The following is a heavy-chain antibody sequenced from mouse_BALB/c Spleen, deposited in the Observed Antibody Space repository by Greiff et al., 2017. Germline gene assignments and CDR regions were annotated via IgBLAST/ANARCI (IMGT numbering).Heavy chain of an antibody. CDR2: IDPSDSET. Sequence: VKLVESGPQLVRPGASVKISCKASGYSFTSYWMHWVKQRPGQGLEWIGMIDPSDSETRLNQKFKDKATLTVDKSSSTAYMQLSSPTSEDSAVYYCARDYGSGNYWGQGTTLTVSS. J-gene: IGHJ2*01. CDR1: GYSFTSYW. V-gene: IGHV1S126*01. CDR3: ARDYGSGNY. D-gene: IGHD1-1*01.